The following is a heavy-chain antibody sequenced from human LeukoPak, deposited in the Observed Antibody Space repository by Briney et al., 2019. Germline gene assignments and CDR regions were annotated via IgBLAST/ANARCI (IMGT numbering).Heavy chain of an antibody. Sequence: GGSLRLSCIVSGFTFSPYAMSWVRQAPGKGLEWVSSISTSGGNTYYADSVKGRFTISRDNSKNTLYLQMNSLRAEDTAVYYCAKDPSRITMIRGVLKLSYYFDYWGQGTLVTVSS. D-gene: IGHD3-10*01. V-gene: IGHV3-23*01. J-gene: IGHJ4*02. CDR3: AKDPSRITMIRGVLKLSYYFDY. CDR1: GFTFSPYA. CDR2: ISTSGGNT.